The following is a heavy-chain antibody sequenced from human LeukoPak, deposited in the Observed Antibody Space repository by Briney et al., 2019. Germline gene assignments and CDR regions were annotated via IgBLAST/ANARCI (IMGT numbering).Heavy chain of an antibody. CDR2: IYTSGST. CDR1: GGSISSGSYY. CDR3: ATASTTVTYFDY. V-gene: IGHV4-61*02. D-gene: IGHD4-17*01. J-gene: IGHJ4*02. Sequence: SQTLSLTCTVSGGSISSGSYYWSWIRQPAGKGLEWIGRIYTSGSTNYNPSLKSRVTISVDTSKNQFSLKLSSVTAADTAVYYCATASTTVTYFDYWGQGTLVSDPS.